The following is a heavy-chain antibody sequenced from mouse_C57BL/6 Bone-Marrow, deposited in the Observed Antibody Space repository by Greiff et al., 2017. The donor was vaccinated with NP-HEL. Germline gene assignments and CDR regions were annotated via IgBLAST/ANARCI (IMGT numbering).Heavy chain of an antibody. CDR1: GYAFTTYL. CDR2: INPGSGGT. CDR3: ATEDGYYVTFAY. J-gene: IGHJ3*01. D-gene: IGHD2-3*01. Sequence: QVQLQQSGAELVRPGTSVKVSCNASGYAFTTYLIEWVKQRPGPGLEWIGVINPGSGGTNYNEKFKGKATLTADKSSSTAYMQLSSLTSEDSAVYFCATEDGYYVTFAYWGQGTLVTVSA. V-gene: IGHV1-54*01.